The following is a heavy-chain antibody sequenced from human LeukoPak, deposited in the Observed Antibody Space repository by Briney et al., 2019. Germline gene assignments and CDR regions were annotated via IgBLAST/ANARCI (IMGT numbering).Heavy chain of an antibody. D-gene: IGHD1-26*01. CDR1: GGSISSGGYS. J-gene: IGHJ5*02. V-gene: IGHV4-30-2*01. Sequence: PSQTLSLTCAVSGGSISSGGYSWSWIRQPPGKGLGWIGYIYHSGITFYTPALKSPVTISVDRSKTRLSLKLSSVTAVDTAVYYCGIESGGQGGRAELGWFDPWGQGTLVTVSS. CDR2: IYHSGIT. CDR3: GIESGGQGGRAELGWFDP.